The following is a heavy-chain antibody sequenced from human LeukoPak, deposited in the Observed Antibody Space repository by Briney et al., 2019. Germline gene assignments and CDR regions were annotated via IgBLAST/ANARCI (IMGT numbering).Heavy chain of an antibody. CDR2: INHSGST. CDR1: GGSFSGYY. CDR3: ARIVGYGMDV. V-gene: IGHV4-34*01. J-gene: IGHJ6*02. Sequence: PSETLSLTCAVYGGSFSGYYWSWIRQPPGKGLEWIGEINHSGSTNYNPSLKSRVTISLDTSKNQFSLKLSSVTAADTAVYYCARIVGYGMDVWVQGTTVTVSS. D-gene: IGHD1-26*01.